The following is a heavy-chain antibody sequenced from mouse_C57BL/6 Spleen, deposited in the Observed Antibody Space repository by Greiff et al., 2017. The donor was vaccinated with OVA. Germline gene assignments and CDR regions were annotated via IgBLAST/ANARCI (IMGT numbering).Heavy chain of an antibody. CDR1: GFFLPRYV. V-gene: IGHV2-5*01. CDR2: IWRGGST. Sequence: QVQLKESGPGLVQPSNMLSITCTVSGFFLPRYVVHWVRQSPGKGLEWLGVIWRGGSTDYNAAFMSRLSITKDNSKSQVFFKMNSLQADDTAIYYCAKEVYYGNYGLDYWGQGTTLTVSS. D-gene: IGHD2-1*01. CDR3: AKEVYYGNYGLDY. J-gene: IGHJ2*01.